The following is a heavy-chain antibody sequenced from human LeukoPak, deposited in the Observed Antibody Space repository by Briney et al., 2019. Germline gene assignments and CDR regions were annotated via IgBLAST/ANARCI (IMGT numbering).Heavy chain of an antibody. CDR2: INPNSGGT. V-gene: IGHV1-2*02. CDR3: ARAEGASSWYTPIDY. D-gene: IGHD6-13*01. J-gene: IGHJ4*02. CDR1: GYTFTGYY. Sequence: ASVKVSCKASGYTFTGYYMHWVRQAPGQWLEWMGWINPNSGGTNYAQKFQGRVTMTRDTSTSTVYMELSSLRSEDTAVYYCARAEGASSWYTPIDYWGQGTLVTVSS.